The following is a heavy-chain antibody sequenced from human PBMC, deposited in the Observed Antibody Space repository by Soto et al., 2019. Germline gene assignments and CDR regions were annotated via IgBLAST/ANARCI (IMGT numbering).Heavy chain of an antibody. V-gene: IGHV3-23*01. J-gene: IGHJ5*02. CDR1: GFIFFTSA. D-gene: IGHD3-16*01. CDR2: ISGLGEST. Sequence: EVQLLESGGGLVQPGGSLRLSCAASGFIFFTSAVTWVRQAPGKGLEWVSTISGLGESTYYADSVKGRFTISRDNFKNTSFRQMDSPGADDTAVDDCAKMGDASGWCDPWGQGTRVTVSS. CDR3: AKMGDASGWCDP.